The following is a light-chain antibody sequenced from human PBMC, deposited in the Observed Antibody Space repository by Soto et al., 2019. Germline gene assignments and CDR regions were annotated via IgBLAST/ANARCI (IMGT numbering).Light chain of an antibody. CDR1: QSVSNN. V-gene: IGKV3-11*01. J-gene: IGKJ4*01. CDR3: QQRSSWPPT. Sequence: EVVLTQSPATLSLSPGESATLSCRASQSVSNNLAWYQQKPGQSPGLLIYDASNRATGIPARFSGSGSGTDFTLTVSSLESEDFALYYCQQRSSWPPTFGRGTKVESK. CDR2: DAS.